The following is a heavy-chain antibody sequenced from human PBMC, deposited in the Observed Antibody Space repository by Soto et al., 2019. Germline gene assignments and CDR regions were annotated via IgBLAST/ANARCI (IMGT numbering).Heavy chain of an antibody. Sequence: EVQLLESGGGLVQPGGSLRLSCAASGFSFNTYAMSWVRQARGKGPELVSTVSASGGSTYSADSVKGRFTISRDNSKNTVHLQMNSLRAEDTVVYYCAKTMGDCSGGSCYGAYSMDVWGQGITVTVSS. V-gene: IGHV3-23*01. D-gene: IGHD2-15*01. J-gene: IGHJ6*02. CDR1: GFSFNTYA. CDR2: VSASGGST. CDR3: AKTMGDCSGGSCYGAYSMDV.